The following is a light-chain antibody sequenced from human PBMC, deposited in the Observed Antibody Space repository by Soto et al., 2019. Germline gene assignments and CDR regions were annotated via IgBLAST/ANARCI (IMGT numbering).Light chain of an antibody. CDR2: EVS. CDR3: CSYADSSTLYV. V-gene: IGLV2-23*02. CDR1: SSDVGSYNL. Sequence: QSALTQPASVSGSPGQSITISCTGTSSDVGSYNLVSWYQQHPGKAPKLMIYEVSKRPSGVSNRFSSSKSGNTASLTISGLQAEDEADYYCCSYADSSTLYVFGTGTKLTVL. J-gene: IGLJ1*01.